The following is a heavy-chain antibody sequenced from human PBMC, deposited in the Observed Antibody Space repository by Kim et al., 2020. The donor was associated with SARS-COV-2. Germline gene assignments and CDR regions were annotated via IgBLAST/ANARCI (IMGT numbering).Heavy chain of an antibody. CDR1: GYTFTGYC. CDR2: INPNNGDT. V-gene: IGHV1-2*06. Sequence: ASVKVSCKTSGYTFTGYCMHWVRQAPGQGLEWMGRINPNNGDTIYAQKFQDRVTMTTDTSISTAYMELSSLTSDDTAVYYCVRAAHMMILGNGDNRFDPWGQGTLVTVSS. J-gene: IGHJ5*02. CDR3: VRAAHMMILGNGDNRFDP. D-gene: IGHD2-8*01.